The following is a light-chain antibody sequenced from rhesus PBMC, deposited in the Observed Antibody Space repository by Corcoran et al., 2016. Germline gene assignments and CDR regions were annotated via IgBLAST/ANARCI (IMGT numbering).Light chain of an antibody. V-gene: IGKV1-22*01. Sequence: DIQMTQSPSSLSASVGDTVTITCRASQSIINWLDWYQQKPGKAPNLLFYKASSLQSGVPSRFSGRGSGTDFTLTISSLQPEDFAAYYCLQYSSSPYSFGQGTKVEI. CDR1: QSIINW. CDR3: LQYSSSPYS. J-gene: IGKJ2*01. CDR2: KAS.